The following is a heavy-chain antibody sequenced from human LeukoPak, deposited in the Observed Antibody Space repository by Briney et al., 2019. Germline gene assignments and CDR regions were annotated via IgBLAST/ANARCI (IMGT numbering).Heavy chain of an antibody. Sequence: SETLSLTCTVSGGSISSYYWSWIRQPPGKGLEWIGYISYSGSTNYNPSLKSRVTISVDTSKKQFSRKRSSVTAADTAVYYCARRPWNSFDLDYWGQGTLVTVSS. V-gene: IGHV4-59*12. CDR3: ARRPWNSFDLDY. CDR2: ISYSGST. D-gene: IGHD1-7*01. J-gene: IGHJ4*02. CDR1: GGSISSYY.